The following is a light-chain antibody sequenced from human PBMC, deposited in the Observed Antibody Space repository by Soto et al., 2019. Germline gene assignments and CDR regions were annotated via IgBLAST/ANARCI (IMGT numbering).Light chain of an antibody. CDR3: QQYYSSPRT. CDR1: QSVLTSSNNKNY. Sequence: DIVMTQSPDSLAVSLGERATINCQSSQSVLTSSNNKNYLTWYQQKPGQPPKLLIYWASTRESGVPDRFSGSGSGTDFTLTISSLQAEDVAVYYCQQYYSSPRTFGQGTKVEIK. CDR2: WAS. V-gene: IGKV4-1*01. J-gene: IGKJ1*01.